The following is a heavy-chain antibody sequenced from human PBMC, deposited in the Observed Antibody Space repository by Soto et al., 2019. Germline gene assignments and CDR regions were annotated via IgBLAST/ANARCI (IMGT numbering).Heavy chain of an antibody. CDR3: ARGHYDYGFDP. V-gene: IGHV1-3*01. CDR1: GYTFTSYA. Sequence: ASVKVSCKASGYTFTSYAMHWVRQAPGQRLEWMGWINADNGNTKYSQKFQGRVTMTRDTSVSTAYMEPSSLSSEDTAVYYCARGHYDYGFDPWGQGTLVTVSS. J-gene: IGHJ5*02. CDR2: INADNGNT. D-gene: IGHD3-16*01.